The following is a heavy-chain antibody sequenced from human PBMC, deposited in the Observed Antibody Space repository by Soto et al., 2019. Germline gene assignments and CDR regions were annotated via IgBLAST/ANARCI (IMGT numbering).Heavy chain of an antibody. Sequence: EVQLVESGGGLVKPGGSLRLSCAASGFTFSSYSMNWVRQAPGKGLEWVSSISSSSSYIYYADSVKGRFTISRDNAKNSLYLQMHSLRAEDTAVYYCAARTYIAAAVPGYWGQGTLVTVSS. CDR1: GFTFSSYS. V-gene: IGHV3-21*01. CDR3: AARTYIAAAVPGY. J-gene: IGHJ4*02. D-gene: IGHD6-13*01. CDR2: ISSSSSYI.